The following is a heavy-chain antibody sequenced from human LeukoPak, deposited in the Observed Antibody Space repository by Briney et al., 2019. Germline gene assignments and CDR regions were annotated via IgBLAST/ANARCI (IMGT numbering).Heavy chain of an antibody. CDR3: ARLTELLTDYFDY. Sequence: PSETLSLTCTVSGGSISSSSYYWGWIRQPPGKGLEWIGSIYYSGSTYYNPSLKSRVTISVDTSKNQFSLKLSSVTAADTAVYYCARLTELLTDYFDYWGQGTLVTVSS. V-gene: IGHV4-39*01. J-gene: IGHJ4*02. CDR2: IYYSGST. CDR1: GGSISSSSYY. D-gene: IGHD1-7*01.